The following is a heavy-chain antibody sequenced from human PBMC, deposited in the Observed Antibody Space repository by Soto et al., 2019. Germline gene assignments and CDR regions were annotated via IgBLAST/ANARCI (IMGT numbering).Heavy chain of an antibody. Sequence: PSETLSLTCTVSGGSISSYYWSWIRQPPGKGLEWIGYIYYSGSTNYNPSLKSRVTISVDTSKNQFSLKLSSVTAADTAAYYCASSSAEQQLVQIDYWGQGTLVTVSS. CDR3: ASSSAEQQLVQIDY. CDR2: IYYSGST. CDR1: GGSISSYY. J-gene: IGHJ4*02. D-gene: IGHD6-13*01. V-gene: IGHV4-59*01.